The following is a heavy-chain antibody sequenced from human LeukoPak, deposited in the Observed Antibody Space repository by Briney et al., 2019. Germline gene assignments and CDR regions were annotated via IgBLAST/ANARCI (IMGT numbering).Heavy chain of an antibody. CDR3: ARLLREYCSSTSCNRIYFDY. D-gene: IGHD2-2*01. CDR1: GFTVSDNY. CDR2: IYSGGKT. V-gene: IGHV3-66*01. Sequence: GGSLRLSCAASGFTVSDNYISWDRQAPGKGLEWVSFIYSGGKTYYADSVKGRLTISRENSKNTLYLQMNSLRVEDTAVYYCARLLREYCSSTSCNRIYFDYWGQGTLVTVSS. J-gene: IGHJ4*02.